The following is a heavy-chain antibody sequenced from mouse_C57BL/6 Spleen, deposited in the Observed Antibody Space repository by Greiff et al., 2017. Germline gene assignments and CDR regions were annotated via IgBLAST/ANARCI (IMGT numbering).Heavy chain of an antibody. D-gene: IGHD1-1*01. CDR1: GYSITSGYY. V-gene: IGHV3-6*01. Sequence: EVQLQQSGPGLVKPSQSLSLTCSVTGYSITSGYYWNWIRQFPGNKLEWMGYISYDGSNNYNPSLKNRISITRDTSKNQFFLKLNSVTTEDTATYYCARDRAYGSSYQYYYAMDDWGQGTSVTVSS. J-gene: IGHJ4*01. CDR2: ISYDGSN. CDR3: ARDRAYGSSYQYYYAMDD.